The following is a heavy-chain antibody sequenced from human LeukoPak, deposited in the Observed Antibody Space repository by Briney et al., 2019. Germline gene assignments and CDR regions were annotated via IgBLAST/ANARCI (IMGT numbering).Heavy chain of an antibody. CDR3: ARTDSSSWYVY. J-gene: IGHJ4*02. V-gene: IGHV3-48*04. CDR1: GFTFSSYS. D-gene: IGHD6-13*01. CDR2: ISSSSSTI. Sequence: EGSLRLSCAASGFTFSSYSMNWVRQAPGKGLEWVSYISSSSSTIYYADSVKGRFTISRDNAKNSLYLQMNSLRAEDTAVYYCARTDSSSWYVYWGQGTLVTVSS.